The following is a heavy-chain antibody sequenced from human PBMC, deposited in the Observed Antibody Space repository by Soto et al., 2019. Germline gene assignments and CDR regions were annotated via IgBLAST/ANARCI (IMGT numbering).Heavy chain of an antibody. CDR1: GYIFSSYD. V-gene: IGHV1-8*01. D-gene: IGHD2-15*01. CDR3: ALPGHCSGGSCYKYMDV. CDR2: MNPKSGNT. J-gene: IGHJ6*03. Sequence: ASVKVSCKASGYIFSSYDVNWVRQATGQGLEWMGWMNPKSGNTDYAQKFQGRVTMTRNTSITTAYMELSSLRSEDTAVYFCALPGHCSGGSCYKYMDVWGKGTKVTVSS.